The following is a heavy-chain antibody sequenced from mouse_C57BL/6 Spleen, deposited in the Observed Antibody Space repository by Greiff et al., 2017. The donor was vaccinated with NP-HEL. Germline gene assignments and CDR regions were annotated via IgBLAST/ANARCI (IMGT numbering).Heavy chain of an antibody. Sequence: QVQLKQPGAELVKPGASVKMSCKASGYTFTSYWITWVKQRPGQGLEWIGDIYPGSGSTNYNEKFKSKATLTVDTSSSTAYMQLSSLTSEDSAVYYCARALITTVVVSYYYAMDYWGQGTSVTVSS. D-gene: IGHD1-1*01. CDR1: GYTFTSYW. J-gene: IGHJ4*01. CDR3: ARALITTVVVSYYYAMDY. CDR2: IYPGSGST. V-gene: IGHV1-55*01.